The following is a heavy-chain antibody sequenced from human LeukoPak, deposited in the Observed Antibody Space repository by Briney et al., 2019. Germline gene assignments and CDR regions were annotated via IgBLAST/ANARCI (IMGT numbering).Heavy chain of an antibody. CDR2: IKQDGSEK. Sequence: PGGSLRLSCAASGFTFSSYWMSWVRQAPGKGLERVANIKQDGSEKYYVDSVKGRFTISRDNAKNSLYLQMNSLRAEDTAVYYCARDNPRSYYYYMDVWGKGTTVTVSS. CDR1: GFTFSSYW. D-gene: IGHD1-14*01. J-gene: IGHJ6*03. CDR3: ARDNPRSYYYYMDV. V-gene: IGHV3-7*01.